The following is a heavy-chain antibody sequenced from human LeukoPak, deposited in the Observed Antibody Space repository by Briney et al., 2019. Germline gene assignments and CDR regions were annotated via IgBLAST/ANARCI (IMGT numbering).Heavy chain of an antibody. V-gene: IGHV3-7*01. Sequence: PGGSLRLSCAASGFTFSNYWMSWVRQAPGKGLEWVANIKEDGSEKNYVDSVKGRFTISRDNAKSSVYQQMNSLRAEDTGVYYCARDKYCSDGNCDGGSKFDYWGQGTLVTVSS. CDR1: GFTFSNYW. CDR3: ARDKYCSDGNCDGGSKFDY. D-gene: IGHD2-15*01. CDR2: IKEDGSEK. J-gene: IGHJ4*02.